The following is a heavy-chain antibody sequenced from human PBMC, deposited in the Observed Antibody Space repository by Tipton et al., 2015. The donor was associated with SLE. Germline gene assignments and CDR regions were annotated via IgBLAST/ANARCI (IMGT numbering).Heavy chain of an antibody. J-gene: IGHJ4*02. CDR1: GFTLSTYW. CDR3: ARAGEQRTNDQ. V-gene: IGHV3-74*01. Sequence: SLRLSCAASGFTLSTYWMHWVRQAPGKGLVWVSRINSDGSSINYADSVQGRFTISRDNAKNTLYLQMNSLRAEDTGVYYCARAGEQRTNDQWGQGTLVTVSS. CDR2: INSDGSSI. D-gene: IGHD6-25*01.